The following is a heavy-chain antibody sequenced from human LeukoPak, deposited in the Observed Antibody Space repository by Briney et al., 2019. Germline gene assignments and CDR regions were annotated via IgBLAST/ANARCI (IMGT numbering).Heavy chain of an antibody. CDR2: INHSGST. D-gene: IGHD2-2*01. V-gene: IGHV4-34*01. CDR3: AREGPIVVVPGGFDP. CDR1: GGSFSGYY. J-gene: IGHJ5*02. Sequence: PSETLSLTCAVYGGSFSGYYWSWIRQPPGKGLEWIGEINHSGSTNYNPSLKSRVTISVDTSKNQFSLKLSSVTAADTAVYYCAREGPIVVVPGGFDPWGQGTLVTVSS.